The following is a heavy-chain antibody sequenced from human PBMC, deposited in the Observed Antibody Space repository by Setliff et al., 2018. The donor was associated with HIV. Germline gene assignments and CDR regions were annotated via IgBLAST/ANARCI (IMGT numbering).Heavy chain of an antibody. Sequence: ASVKVSCKASGYSFTFYGLPWVRQAPGQGLEWMGWVSVYNGNTKYAENFQDRLTLTTDASTGTGFVELRGLRSDDTAVYYCATPGVGAGAFDIWGRGTMVTVSS. V-gene: IGHV1-18*04. CDR2: VSVYNGNT. CDR3: ATPGVGAGAFDI. J-gene: IGHJ3*02. CDR1: GYSFTFYG. D-gene: IGHD3-10*01.